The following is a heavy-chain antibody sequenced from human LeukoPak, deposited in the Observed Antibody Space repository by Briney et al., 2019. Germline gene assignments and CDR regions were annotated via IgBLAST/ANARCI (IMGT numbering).Heavy chain of an antibody. CDR2: IRYDGRIK. J-gene: IGHJ5*02. CDR1: GFTFSAYG. D-gene: IGHD6-13*01. CDR3: ARNRAAAGDWLDP. V-gene: IGHV3-30*02. Sequence: GGSLRLSCAASGFTFSAYGVHWVRQAPGKGLEWLAFIRYDGRIKNYADSVKGRFTISRDNSKNTLYLQMNSLTTEDTSLYYCARNRAAAGDWLDPWGEGTLVIVSS.